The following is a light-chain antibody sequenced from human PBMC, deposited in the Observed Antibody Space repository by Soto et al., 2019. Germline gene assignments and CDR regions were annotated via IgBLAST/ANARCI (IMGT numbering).Light chain of an antibody. CDR1: QSISSY. CDR2: AAS. Sequence: HNTYSPSTLSASIFYSVTITFRASQSISSYLNWYQQKPGKAPKLLIYAASSLQSGVPSRFSGSGSGTDFTLTINSLQPEDFATYYCQQTYTAANFGQGTRLEI. V-gene: IGKV1-39*01. J-gene: IGKJ5*01. CDR3: QQTYTAAN.